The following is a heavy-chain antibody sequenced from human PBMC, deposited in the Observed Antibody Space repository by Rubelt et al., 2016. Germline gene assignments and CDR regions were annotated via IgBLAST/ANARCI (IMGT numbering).Heavy chain of an antibody. CDR3: ARDKGGVGDY. D-gene: IGHD3-16*01. J-gene: IGHJ4*02. Sequence: GPGKGLEWVGVISYDGSNKYYADSVKGRFTTSRDNSKSTVYLQVNSLRAEDTAVYYCARDKGGVGDYWGQGTLVTVSS. CDR2: ISYDGSNK. V-gene: IGHV3-30*04.